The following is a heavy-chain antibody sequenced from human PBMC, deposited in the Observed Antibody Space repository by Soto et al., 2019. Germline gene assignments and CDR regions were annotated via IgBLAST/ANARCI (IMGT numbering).Heavy chain of an antibody. CDR2: ISSTSNHI. CDR3: AGGGAANYGMDV. Sequence: GGSLRLSCAASGFTFSTYTMNWVRQAPGKGLEWVSSISSTSNHIYYGDSVKGRFTISRDNAKNSLYLQMNSLRAEDTAVYYCAGGGAANYGMDVWGHGTTVTVSS. CDR1: GFTFSTYT. D-gene: IGHD3-16*01. J-gene: IGHJ6*02. V-gene: IGHV3-21*01.